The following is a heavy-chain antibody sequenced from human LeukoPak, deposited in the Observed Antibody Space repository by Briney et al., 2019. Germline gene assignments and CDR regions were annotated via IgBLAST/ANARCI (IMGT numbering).Heavy chain of an antibody. J-gene: IGHJ5*02. CDR3: ARDSSAMASYNWFDP. V-gene: IGHV4-61*02. Sequence: SQTLSLTCTVSGGSINSGSYYWSWIRQPAGKGLEWIGRIYTSGSTNSNPSLKSRVTISVDTSKNQFSLKLSSVTAADTAVYYCARDSSAMASYNWFDPWGQGTLVTVSS. D-gene: IGHD2-2*01. CDR2: IYTSGST. CDR1: GGSINSGSYY.